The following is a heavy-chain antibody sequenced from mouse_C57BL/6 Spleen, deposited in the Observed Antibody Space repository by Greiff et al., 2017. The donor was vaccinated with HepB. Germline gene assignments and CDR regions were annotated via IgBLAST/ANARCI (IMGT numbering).Heavy chain of an antibody. CDR2: INPRTGGT. J-gene: IGHJ4*01. Sequence: EVQLQQSGPELVKPGASVKISCKASGYSFTGYYMHWVKQSSEKSLEWIGEINPRTGGTSYNQKFKGKATLTVDKSSSTAYMQLKSLTSEDSAVYYCARKYYCTGRDYWGQGTSVTVSS. V-gene: IGHV1-43*01. CDR1: GYSFTGYY. CDR3: ARKYYCTGRDY. D-gene: IGHD1-1*01.